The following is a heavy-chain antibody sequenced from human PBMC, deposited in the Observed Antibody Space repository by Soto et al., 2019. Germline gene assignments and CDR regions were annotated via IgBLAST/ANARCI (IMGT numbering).Heavy chain of an antibody. CDR1: GLSFSNAW. J-gene: IGHJ4*02. V-gene: IGHV3-15*01. CDR3: ATSHYGDYVDY. D-gene: IGHD4-17*01. Sequence: EVQLVESGGGLVKPGGSRRLSCAVSGLSFSNAWMSWVRQAPGTGLEWVGRIKSKPDGGTRDYAAPVKGRFTISRDDSKNTLYLQMNSLKSEDTAVYYCATSHYGDYVDYWGQGTLVTVSS. CDR2: IKSKPDGGTR.